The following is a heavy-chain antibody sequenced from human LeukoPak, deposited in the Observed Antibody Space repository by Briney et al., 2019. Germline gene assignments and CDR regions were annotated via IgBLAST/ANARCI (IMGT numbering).Heavy chain of an antibody. CDR2: IYTSGST. J-gene: IGHJ3*02. D-gene: IGHD3-10*01. CDR1: GGSISSYY. V-gene: IGHV4-4*09. CDR3: GARGGFGELLGAFDI. Sequence: SETLSLTCTVSGGSISSYYWSWIRQPPGEGLEWIGYIYTSGSTNYNPSLKSRVTISVDTSKNQFSLKLSSMTAADTAVYYCGARGGFGELLGAFDIWGQGTMVTVSS.